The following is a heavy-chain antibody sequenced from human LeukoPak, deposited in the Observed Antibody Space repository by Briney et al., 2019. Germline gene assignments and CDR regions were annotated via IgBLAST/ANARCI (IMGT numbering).Heavy chain of an antibody. D-gene: IGHD3-9*01. J-gene: IGHJ4*02. CDR2: ISYDGSNK. CDR1: GFTFSSYA. Sequence: GGSLRLSCAASGFTFSSYAMHWVRQAPGKGLEWVAVISYDGSNKYYADSVKGRFTISRDNSKNTLYLQMNSLRVEDTAVYYCARDSESWTETGPRFDYWGQGTLVTVSS. V-gene: IGHV3-30-3*01. CDR3: ARDSESWTETGPRFDY.